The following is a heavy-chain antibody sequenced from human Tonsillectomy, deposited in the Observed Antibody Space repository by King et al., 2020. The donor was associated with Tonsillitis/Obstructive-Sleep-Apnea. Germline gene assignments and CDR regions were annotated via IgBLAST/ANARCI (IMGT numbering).Heavy chain of an antibody. V-gene: IGHV3-11*01. CDR2: ITSSASTI. D-gene: IGHD3-22*01. J-gene: IGHJ4*02. CDR3: ASPKYYYDSDGYYFDY. Sequence: HVQPVESGGGLVKPGGSLRLSCAASGFTFSDYYMSWFRQAPGKGLEWVSYITSSASTIYYADSVKGRFTISRDNAKNSLYLQMNSLRAEDTAVYYCASPKYYYDSDGYYFDYWGQGTLVTVSS. CDR1: GFTFSDYY.